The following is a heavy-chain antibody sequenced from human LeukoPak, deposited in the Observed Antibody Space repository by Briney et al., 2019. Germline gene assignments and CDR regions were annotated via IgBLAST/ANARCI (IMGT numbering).Heavy chain of an antibody. CDR1: GYTFTEYY. CDR3: ARGLYNTYPEDY. CDR2: ISPNTGAT. J-gene: IGHJ4*02. D-gene: IGHD2-2*02. Sequence: WASVKVSCKTSGYTFTEYYLHWVRQAPGHGLEWMGWISPNTGATKYAEKFQGRVAMTRDTSISIGYMELSRLRSDDTALYYCARGLYNTYPEDYWGQGTLVTVSS. V-gene: IGHV1-2*02.